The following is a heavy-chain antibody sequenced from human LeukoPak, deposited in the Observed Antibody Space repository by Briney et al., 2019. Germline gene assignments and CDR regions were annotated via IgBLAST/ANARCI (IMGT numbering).Heavy chain of an antibody. V-gene: IGHV1-24*01. CDR2: FDPEDGET. Sequence: ASVTVSCKVSGYTLTELSMHWVRQAPGKGLEWMGGFDPEDGETIYAQKFQGRVTMTEDTSTDTAYMELSSLRSEDTAVYYCATIPYDFWSGTDAFDIWGQGTMVTVSS. CDR3: ATIPYDFWSGTDAFDI. J-gene: IGHJ3*02. D-gene: IGHD3-3*01. CDR1: GYTLTELS.